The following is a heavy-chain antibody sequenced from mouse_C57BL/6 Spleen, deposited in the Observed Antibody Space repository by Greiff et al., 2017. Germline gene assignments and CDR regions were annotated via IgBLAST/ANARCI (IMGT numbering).Heavy chain of an antibody. CDR2: IYPGDGAT. J-gene: IGHJ4*01. CDR1: GYAFSSSW. Sequence: QVQLKQSGPELVKPGASVKISCKASGYAFSSSWMNWVKQRPGKGLEWIGRIYPGDGATNYNGKFKGKATLTADKSSSTAYMQLSSLTSEDSAVYFCAHSNLYAIDYWGQGTSVTVSS. D-gene: IGHD2-5*01. V-gene: IGHV1-82*01. CDR3: AHSNLYAIDY.